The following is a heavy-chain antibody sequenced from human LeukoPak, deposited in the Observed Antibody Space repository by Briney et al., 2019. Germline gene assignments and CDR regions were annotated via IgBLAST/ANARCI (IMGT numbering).Heavy chain of an antibody. Sequence: GGSLRLSCATSGFTFSAYSLSWVRQAPGKGLEWVSHITRPGTTTYYAESVRGRFTISRDNAKNSLYLQMNSLRAEDTAIYYCATYRQVLLPFESWGQGTLVTVSS. J-gene: IGHJ4*02. CDR2: ITRPGTTT. D-gene: IGHD2-8*02. V-gene: IGHV3-11*01. CDR3: ATYRQVLLPFES. CDR1: GFTFSAYS.